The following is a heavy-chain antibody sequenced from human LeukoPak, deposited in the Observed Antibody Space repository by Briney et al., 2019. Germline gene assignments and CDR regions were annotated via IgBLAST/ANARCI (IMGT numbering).Heavy chain of an antibody. CDR3: AKNYYDSSGAFDY. D-gene: IGHD3-22*01. J-gene: IGHJ4*02. V-gene: IGHV3-11*01. Sequence: PGGSLRLSCAASGFTFSDYYMSWIRQAPGKGLEWVSYISSSGSTIYYADSVKGRFTISRDNAKNSLYLQMNSLRAEDTALYYCAKNYYDSSGAFDYWGQGTLVTVSS. CDR2: ISSSGSTI. CDR1: GFTFSDYY.